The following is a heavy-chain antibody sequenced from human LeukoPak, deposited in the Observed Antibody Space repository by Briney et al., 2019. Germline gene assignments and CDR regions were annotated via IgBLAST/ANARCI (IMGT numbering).Heavy chain of an antibody. CDR2: FDPEDGET. Sequence: AASVTVSFTVSGYTLTELSMHWVRQAPGKGLEWMGGFDPEDGETIYAQKFQGRVTMTEDTSTDTAYMELSSLRSEDTAVYYCATEGRWELLSGGYYFDYWGQGTLVTVSS. V-gene: IGHV1-24*01. CDR3: ATEGRWELLSGGYYFDY. D-gene: IGHD1-26*01. J-gene: IGHJ4*02. CDR1: GYTLTELS.